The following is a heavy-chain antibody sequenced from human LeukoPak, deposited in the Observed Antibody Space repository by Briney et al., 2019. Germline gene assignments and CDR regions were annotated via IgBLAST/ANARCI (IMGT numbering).Heavy chain of an antibody. J-gene: IGHJ4*02. CDR3: ARGGGSFDY. CDR2: IKQDGSEK. CDR1: GFTFSSYW. D-gene: IGHD5-12*01. V-gene: IGHV3-7*01. Sequence: GGSLRLPCAVSGFTFSSYWMSWVRQAPGKGLEWVANIKQDGSEKNYVDSVKGRFTISRDNAENSLYLQMNSLRAEDTAVYYCARGGGSFDYWGQGTLVTVSS.